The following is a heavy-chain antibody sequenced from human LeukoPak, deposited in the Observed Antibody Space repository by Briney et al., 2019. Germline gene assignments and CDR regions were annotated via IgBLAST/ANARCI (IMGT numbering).Heavy chain of an antibody. CDR3: AKSRNYYGSGSSGY. V-gene: IGHV3-23*01. CDR1: GFTFSISA. CDR2: ISDSGGGT. J-gene: IGHJ4*02. Sequence: GGSLRLSCAASGFTFSISAMSWVRQAPGKGLEWVSGISDSGGGTFYADSVKGRFTISRDNSKNILYLQMNSLRAEDTAVYYCAKSRNYYGSGSSGYWGQGTLVTVSS. D-gene: IGHD3-10*01.